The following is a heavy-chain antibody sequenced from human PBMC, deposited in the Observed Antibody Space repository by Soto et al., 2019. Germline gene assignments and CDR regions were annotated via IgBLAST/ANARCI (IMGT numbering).Heavy chain of an antibody. CDR1: GFIFSSYE. V-gene: IGHV3-48*03. J-gene: IGHJ4*02. D-gene: IGHD2-21*02. CDR3: AREEINCGRDCLVY. Sequence: PXGSLCLPCEAAGFIFSSYEMNWVRQAPGRGRDWLSYIASDGCGIYYADSVRGRFTVSRDKARNSLYLQMNSLRAEDTAVYYCAREEINCGRDCLVYWGQGPLVTVSS. CDR2: IASDGCGI.